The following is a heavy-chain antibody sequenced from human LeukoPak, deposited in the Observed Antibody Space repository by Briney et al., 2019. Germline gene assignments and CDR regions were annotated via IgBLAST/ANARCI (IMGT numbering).Heavy chain of an antibody. CDR3: ARGAPIRVAVAATFDP. Sequence: ASVKVSCKASGFTFTSHDYNWVRQATGQGLEWMGWMNPNSGNTGYAQKFQGRVTITRDTSASTAYMELSSLRSEDTAVYYCARGAPIRVAVAATFDPWGQGTLVTVPS. CDR1: GFTFTSHD. D-gene: IGHD6-19*01. J-gene: IGHJ5*02. V-gene: IGHV1-8*01. CDR2: MNPNSGNT.